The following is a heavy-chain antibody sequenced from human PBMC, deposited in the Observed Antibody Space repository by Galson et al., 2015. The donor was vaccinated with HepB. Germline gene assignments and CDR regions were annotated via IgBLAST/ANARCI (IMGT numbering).Heavy chain of an antibody. V-gene: IGHV1-8*01. J-gene: IGHJ6*02. CDR2: MNPNSGNT. CDR3: AREYYYGPGSYYTYGMDV. D-gene: IGHD3-10*01. CDR1: GYTFTSYD. Sequence: SVKVSCKASGYTFTSYDINWVRQAPGQGLEWMGWMNPNSGNTGFVEKFRGRVTMTRNTSISTAYMELSSLRSEDTAVYYCAREYYYGPGSYYTYGMDVWGQGTTVTVYS.